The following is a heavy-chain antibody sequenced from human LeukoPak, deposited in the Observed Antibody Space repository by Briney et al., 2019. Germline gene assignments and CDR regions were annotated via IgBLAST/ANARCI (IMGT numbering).Heavy chain of an antibody. V-gene: IGHV4-4*07. CDR2: IYTSGST. CDR1: GGSMSSYF. Sequence: SETLSLTCTVSGGSMSSYFWSWIRQPAGKGLEWIGRIYTSGSTNYNPSLQSRVTMSVGTSNNQFSLKLSSVTAADTAVYYCARKRKGAYDFDYWGQGTLVTVSS. CDR3: ARKRKGAYDFDY. J-gene: IGHJ4*02. D-gene: IGHD3-16*01.